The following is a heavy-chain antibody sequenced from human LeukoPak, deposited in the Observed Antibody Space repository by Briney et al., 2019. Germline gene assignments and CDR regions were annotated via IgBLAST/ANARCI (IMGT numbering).Heavy chain of an antibody. CDR3: ARGFGDWGLSWFDP. V-gene: IGHV4-61*01. D-gene: IGHD3-10*01. J-gene: IGHJ5*02. CDR2: IYYSGSA. CDR1: GGSVSSGSYY. Sequence: PSGTLSLTCTVSGGSVSSGSYYGSWIRQPPGKGLEWIGYIYYSGSAKYNPSLKSRVTITVDTSKNQFSLKLTSVTAADTAVYYCARGFGDWGLSWFDPWGQGTLVTVSS.